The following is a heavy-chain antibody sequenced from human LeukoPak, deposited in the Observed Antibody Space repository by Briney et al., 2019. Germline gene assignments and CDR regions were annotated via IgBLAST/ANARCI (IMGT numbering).Heavy chain of an antibody. CDR1: EFTFFTYW. CDR2: IKQDGSEK. D-gene: IGHD3-22*01. J-gene: IGHJ4*02. CDR3: ARDLYRIVVVPHYFDY. Sequence: GGSLRLSCAASEFTFFTYWMSWVRQAPGKGLEWVANIKQDGSEKYYVDSVKGRFTTSRDNAKNSLYLQMNSLRAEDTAVYYCARDLYRIVVVPHYFDYWGQGTLVTVSS. V-gene: IGHV3-7*01.